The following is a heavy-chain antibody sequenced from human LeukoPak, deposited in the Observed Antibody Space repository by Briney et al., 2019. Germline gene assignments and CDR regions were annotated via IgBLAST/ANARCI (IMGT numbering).Heavy chain of an antibody. J-gene: IGHJ4*02. V-gene: IGHV3-48*01. Sequence: PGGSLRLSCAASGFTFSNYNMNWVRQAPGKGLEWVSYITSRSSSIYYADSVKGRFTISRDNSKNTLYLQMNSLRAEDTAVYYCARGRVAAAGPVYFDYWGQGTLVTVSS. CDR1: GFTFSNYN. D-gene: IGHD6-13*01. CDR2: ITSRSSSI. CDR3: ARGRVAAAGPVYFDY.